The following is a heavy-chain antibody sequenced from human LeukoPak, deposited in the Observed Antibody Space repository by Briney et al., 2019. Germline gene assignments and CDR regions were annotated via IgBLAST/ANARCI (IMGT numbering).Heavy chain of an antibody. Sequence: ASVKVSCKVFGYALIDLSMHWVRQAPGKGLEWMGGFDPEDGETIYAQKFQGRVTMTEDTSTDTAYMELSSLRSEDTAVYYCAVSSGYYQPFDYWGQGTLVTVSS. D-gene: IGHD3-22*01. CDR1: GYALIDLS. CDR3: AVSSGYYQPFDY. CDR2: FDPEDGET. V-gene: IGHV1-24*01. J-gene: IGHJ4*02.